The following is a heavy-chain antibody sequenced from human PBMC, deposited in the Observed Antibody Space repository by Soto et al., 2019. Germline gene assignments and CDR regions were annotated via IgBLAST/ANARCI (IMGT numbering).Heavy chain of an antibody. CDR1: EGSITGDD. Sequence: LELLAYRSRVAEGSITGDDCTWIRHSPLKGLEWIGYVYHTGNTYYNPSLKSRVTISLDTSKNQVSLRLRSVTAADTAVYYCAREKYNWKLWGQGTLVPVSS. V-gene: IGHV4-59*01. D-gene: IGHD1-20*01. J-gene: IGHJ4*02. CDR3: AREKYNWKL. CDR2: VYHTGNT.